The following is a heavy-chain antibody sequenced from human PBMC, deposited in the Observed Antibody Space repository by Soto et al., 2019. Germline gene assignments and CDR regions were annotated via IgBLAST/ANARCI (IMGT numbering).Heavy chain of an antibody. Sequence: SETLSLTCTVSGGSISSYYWSWIRQPPGKGLEWIGYIYYSGSTNYTPSLKSRVTISVDTSKNQFSLKLSSVTAADTAVYYCARRSPYGSGSTYFDYWGQGTLVTVSS. D-gene: IGHD3-10*01. CDR1: GGSISSYY. V-gene: IGHV4-59*01. CDR2: IYYSGST. CDR3: ARRSPYGSGSTYFDY. J-gene: IGHJ4*02.